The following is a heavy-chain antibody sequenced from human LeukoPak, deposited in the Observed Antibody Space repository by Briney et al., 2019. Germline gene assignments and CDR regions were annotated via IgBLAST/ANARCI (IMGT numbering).Heavy chain of an antibody. Sequence: PGGSLRLSCAASGFIFSTYSMNWVRQAPGKGLEWVSSISSSSSYIYYADSVKGRFTISRDNAKNSLYLQMNSLRAEDTAVYYCAREVVVAAETDYWGQGTLVTVSS. CDR3: AREVVVAAETDY. D-gene: IGHD2-15*01. V-gene: IGHV3-21*01. CDR1: GFIFSTYS. J-gene: IGHJ4*02. CDR2: ISSSSSYI.